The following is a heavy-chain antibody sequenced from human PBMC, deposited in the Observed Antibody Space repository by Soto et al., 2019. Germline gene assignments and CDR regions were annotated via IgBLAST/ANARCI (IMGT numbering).Heavy chain of an antibody. J-gene: IGHJ6*03. D-gene: IGHD1-7*01. CDR2: TYYRSRWYN. V-gene: IGHV6-1*01. CDR3: AGTTSHHWLYMDV. CDR1: GDSVSSNSAA. Sequence: SQTLSLTCVISGDSVSSNSAAWNWIRLSPSRGLEWLARTYYRSRWYNDYAVSVRSRITVNPDTSKNQFSLQLASVTPEDTAVYYCAGTTSHHWLYMDVWGKGATVTVSS.